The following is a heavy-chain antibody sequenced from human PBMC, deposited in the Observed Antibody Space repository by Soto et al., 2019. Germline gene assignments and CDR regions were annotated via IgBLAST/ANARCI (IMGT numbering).Heavy chain of an antibody. Sequence: QVQLVESGGGVVQPGRSLRLSCAASGFTFSSYAMQWVRQAPGKGLERVAVISYDGCNKYYADSVKGRFTISRDNSKNTMYLQMNKLRTEDKAVYYSASGLYCISTSCLPSYYGMDVWGQGTTVTLSS. CDR2: ISYDGCNK. CDR1: GFTFSSYA. CDR3: ASGLYCISTSCLPSYYGMDV. V-gene: IGHV3-30-3*01. D-gene: IGHD2-2*01. J-gene: IGHJ6*02.